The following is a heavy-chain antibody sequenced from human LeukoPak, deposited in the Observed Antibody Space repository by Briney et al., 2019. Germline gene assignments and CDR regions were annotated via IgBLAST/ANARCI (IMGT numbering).Heavy chain of an antibody. V-gene: IGHV3-30-3*01. CDR3: AREGYYGSGSPPSLYFDY. J-gene: IGHJ4*02. CDR1: GFTFRNYV. Sequence: PGGSLRLSCAASGFTFRNYVIHWVRQAPAKGLEWWEVTSPDLNVKLYADSVKGRFTTSRDNSRSTLYLQMNSLRPEDTAIYYCAREGYYGSGSPPSLYFDYWGQGTLVTVSS. CDR2: TSPDLNVK. D-gene: IGHD3-10*01.